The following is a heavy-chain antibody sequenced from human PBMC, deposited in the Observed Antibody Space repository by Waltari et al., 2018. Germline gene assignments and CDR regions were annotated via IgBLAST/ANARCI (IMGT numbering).Heavy chain of an antibody. Sequence: QVQLVQSGAEVKKPGASVKVSCKASGYTFTGYYMHWVRQAPGQGLEWMGWINPNSGGTNYAQKFQGRVTMTRDTSISTAYMELSRLRSDDTAVYYCAREPERGTIFGVALNWFDPWGQGTLVTVSS. D-gene: IGHD3-3*01. CDR1: GYTFTGYY. CDR3: AREPERGTIFGVALNWFDP. J-gene: IGHJ5*02. CDR2: INPNSGGT. V-gene: IGHV1-2*02.